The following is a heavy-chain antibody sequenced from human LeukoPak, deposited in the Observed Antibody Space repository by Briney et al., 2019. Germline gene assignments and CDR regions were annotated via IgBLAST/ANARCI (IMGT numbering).Heavy chain of an antibody. Sequence: PSQTLSLTCTVSGGSISSVDYYWSWIRQPPGKGLEWIGYIYYSGSTYYNPSLKTRVTISVDTSKNQFSLKLSSVTAADTAVYYCARVGEVVLRVRYYYMDVWGKGTTVTVSS. CDR3: ARVGEVVLRVRYYYMDV. J-gene: IGHJ6*03. D-gene: IGHD2-21*01. CDR1: GGSISSVDYY. CDR2: IYYSGST. V-gene: IGHV4-30-4*08.